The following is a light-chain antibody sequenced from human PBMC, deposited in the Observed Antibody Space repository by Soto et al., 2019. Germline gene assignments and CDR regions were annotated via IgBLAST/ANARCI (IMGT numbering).Light chain of an antibody. CDR2: GAS. CDR1: QSVSSSY. Sequence: EILLTQSPGTLSLSPGERATLSCRASQSVSSSYLAWYQQKPGQAPRLLIYGASSRATGIPDRFSGSGSGTDFTLTISRLEPEDFAVYYCQQYGSSPPYTFGQGTKVEIK. J-gene: IGKJ2*01. V-gene: IGKV3-20*01. CDR3: QQYGSSPPYT.